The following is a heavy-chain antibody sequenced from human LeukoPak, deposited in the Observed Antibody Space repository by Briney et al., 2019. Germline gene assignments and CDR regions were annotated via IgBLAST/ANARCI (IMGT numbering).Heavy chain of an antibody. Sequence: PGGSLRLSCAASGFTFSSYWMSWVRQAPGKGLEWVANINKDGGEKYYVDSVKGRFTISRDNAKNSLYLQMNSLRADDTAVYYCAKVVPRDWYLPYWGQGTLVTVSS. CDR1: GFTFSSYW. CDR3: AKVVPRDWYLPY. CDR2: INKDGGEK. V-gene: IGHV3-7*03. J-gene: IGHJ4*02. D-gene: IGHD2-21*01.